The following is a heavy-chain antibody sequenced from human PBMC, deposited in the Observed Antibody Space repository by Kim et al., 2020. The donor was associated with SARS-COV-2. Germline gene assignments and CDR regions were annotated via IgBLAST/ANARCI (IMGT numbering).Heavy chain of an antibody. J-gene: IGHJ5*02. D-gene: IGHD3-10*01. Sequence: SETLSLTCTVSGGSISSSSYYWGWIRQPPGKGLEWIGSIYYSGSTYYNPSLKSRVTISVDTSKNQFSLKLSSVTAADTAVYYCASSLLWFGEFHWFDPWGQGTLVTVSS. V-gene: IGHV4-39*07. CDR2: IYYSGST. CDR3: ASSLLWFGEFHWFDP. CDR1: GGSISSSSYY.